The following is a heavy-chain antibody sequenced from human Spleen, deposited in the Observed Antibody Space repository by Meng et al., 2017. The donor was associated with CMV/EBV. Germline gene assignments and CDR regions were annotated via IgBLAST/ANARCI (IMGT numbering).Heavy chain of an antibody. D-gene: IGHD4-11*01. J-gene: IGHJ4*02. Sequence: GSLRLSCTLSGYSIGRDYYWSWIRQPPGKGLEWIGEINHSGSTNYNPSLKSRVTISVDTSKNQFSLKLSSVTAADTAVYYCARGYRNFDYWGQGTLVTVSS. CDR2: INHSGST. CDR3: ARGYRNFDY. V-gene: IGHV4-34*01. CDR1: GYSIGRDYY.